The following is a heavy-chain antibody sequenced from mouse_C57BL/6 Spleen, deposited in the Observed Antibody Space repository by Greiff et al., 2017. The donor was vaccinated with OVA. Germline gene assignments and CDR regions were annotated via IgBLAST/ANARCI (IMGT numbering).Heavy chain of an antibody. CDR1: GYTFTSYC. CDR2: IHPNSGST. D-gene: IGHD1-1*01. J-gene: IGHJ4*01. V-gene: IGHV1-64*01. Sequence: VQLVESGAELVKPGASVKLSCKASGYTFTSYCMSWVKQRPGQGLEWIGVIHPNSGSTTYNEKFKGKATLTVAKSSSTAYMQRSTLTSEDSAVYYCARAGIIRAMDYWGQGTSVTVSA. CDR3: ARAGIIRAMDY.